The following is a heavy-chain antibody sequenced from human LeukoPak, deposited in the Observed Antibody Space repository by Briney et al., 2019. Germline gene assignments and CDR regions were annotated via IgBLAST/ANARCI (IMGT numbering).Heavy chain of an antibody. CDR3: AKGQKRIIVAGRFDY. J-gene: IGHJ4*02. V-gene: IGHV3-9*01. CDR1: GFMFEDYG. D-gene: IGHD6-13*01. Sequence: PGGSLRLSCAASGFMFEDYGMHWVRLVPGRGLEWVSSILWNSRSTAYADSVRGRFTISRDDAKNSLYLQMDSLRIEDTAFYYCAKGQKRIIVAGRFDYWGQGTLVTVSS. CDR2: ILWNSRST.